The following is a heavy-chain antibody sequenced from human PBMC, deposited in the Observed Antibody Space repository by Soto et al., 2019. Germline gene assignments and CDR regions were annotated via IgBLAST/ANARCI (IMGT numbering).Heavy chain of an antibody. D-gene: IGHD6-6*01. CDR3: ARDAFEFESIAATQGRFEP. CDR2: ISYDGSNK. CDR1: VFTFSSYA. Sequence: PVGSLRLSCAASVFTFSSYAMHCVRHAPGKGLEWVAVISYDGSNKYYADSVKGRFTISRDNSKNTLYLQMNSLRAEDTAVYYCARDAFEFESIAATQGRFEPWGQGTLVSVSS. J-gene: IGHJ5*02. V-gene: IGHV3-30-3*01.